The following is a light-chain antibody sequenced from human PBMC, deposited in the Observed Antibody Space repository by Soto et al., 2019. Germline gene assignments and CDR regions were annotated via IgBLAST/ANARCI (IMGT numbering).Light chain of an antibody. V-gene: IGLV2-14*01. CDR2: DVS. J-gene: IGLJ1*01. CDR1: SSDVGGYNY. Sequence: SALTQPASGSGSPGQSITLSCTGTSSDVGGYNYVSWYQQHPGKAPKFMIYDVSNRPSGVSNRFSGSKSGNTASLTISELQAEDEADYYGSSYTTSNTRQIVFGTGTKVTGL. CDR3: SSYTTSNTRQIV.